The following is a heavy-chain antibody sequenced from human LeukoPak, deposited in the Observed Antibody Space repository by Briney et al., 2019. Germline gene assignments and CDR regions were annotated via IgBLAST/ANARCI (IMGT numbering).Heavy chain of an antibody. CDR3: ARASGSSAVPFDY. Sequence: GASVKVSCKASGYTFTSNYMHWVRQAPGQGLEWMGVIAPSSGTTSYAQKFQGRVTMTRDTSTSTLYMELSSLTSEDTVVYYCARASGSSAVPFDYWGQGTLVTVSS. CDR1: GYTFTSNY. CDR2: IAPSSGTT. D-gene: IGHD3-10*01. J-gene: IGHJ4*02. V-gene: IGHV1-46*01.